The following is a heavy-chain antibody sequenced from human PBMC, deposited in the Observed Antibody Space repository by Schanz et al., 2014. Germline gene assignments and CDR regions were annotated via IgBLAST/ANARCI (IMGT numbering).Heavy chain of an antibody. CDR2: IKKDGSEK. J-gene: IGHJ5*02. D-gene: IGHD1-1*01. CDR1: GITFSGFW. CDR3: ARGRVLES. V-gene: IGHV3-7*01. Sequence: EVHLVESGGGLVQPGGSLRLSCAASGITFSGFWMTWVRQAPGKGLEWVANIKKDGSEKYYVDSVKGRFTISRDNAKNSLFLQMNSLRPEDTAVYYCARGRVLESWGQGTLVTVSS.